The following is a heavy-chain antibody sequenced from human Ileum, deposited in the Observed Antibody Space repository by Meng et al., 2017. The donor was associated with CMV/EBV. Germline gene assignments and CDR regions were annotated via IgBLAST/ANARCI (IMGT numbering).Heavy chain of an antibody. J-gene: IGHJ4*02. CDR3: ARVRFLPKYYFDY. V-gene: IGHV1-2*02. D-gene: IGHD3-3*01. Sequence: SVNVSCKASGYTFTGYYMHWVRQAPGQGLEWMGWINPNSGGTNYAQKFQGRVTMTRDTSISTAYMELSRLRSDDTAVYYGARVRFLPKYYFDYWGQGTLVTVSS. CDR2: INPNSGGT. CDR1: GYTFTGYY.